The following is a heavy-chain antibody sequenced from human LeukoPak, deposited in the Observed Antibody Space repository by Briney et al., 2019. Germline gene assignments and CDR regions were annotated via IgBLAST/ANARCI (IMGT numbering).Heavy chain of an antibody. D-gene: IGHD1-7*01. CDR3: ATHNWNYCFDF. CDR1: GGSYNRYY. CDR2: INLPGST. Sequence: SETLSLTCAVSGGSYNRYYWSWIRQSPGKGLEWIGEINLPGSTHYYPSHKSRITISVDTSKKEFSLTLTSVTAADTGVYYCATHNWNYCFDFWGQGSLVTVSS. J-gene: IGHJ4*02. V-gene: IGHV4-34*01.